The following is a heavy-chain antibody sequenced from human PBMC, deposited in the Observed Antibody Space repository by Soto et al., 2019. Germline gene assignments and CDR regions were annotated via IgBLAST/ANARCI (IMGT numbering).Heavy chain of an antibody. CDR1: GFTFSSYS. CDR3: ARDGLVRGVDY. Sequence: EVQLVESGGGLVKPGGSLRLSCAASGFTFSSYSMNWVRQAPGKGLEWVSSISSSSSYIYYADSVKGRFTISRDNAKNSLYLQMNSLRAEDTAVYYCARDGLVRGVDYWGQGTLVNVST. V-gene: IGHV3-21*01. J-gene: IGHJ4*02. CDR2: ISSSSSYI. D-gene: IGHD3-10*01.